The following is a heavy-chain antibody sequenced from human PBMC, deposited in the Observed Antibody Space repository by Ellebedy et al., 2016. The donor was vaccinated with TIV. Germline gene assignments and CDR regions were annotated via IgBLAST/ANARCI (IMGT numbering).Heavy chain of an antibody. CDR2: IWYDGSNK. Sequence: GGSLRLSXAASGFTFSSYGMHWVRQAPGKGLEWVAVIWYDGSNKYYADSVKGRFTISRDNSKNTLYLQMNSLRAEDTAVYYCARDMMELGYCSGGSCHSLDYWGQGTLVTVSS. V-gene: IGHV3-33*01. D-gene: IGHD2-15*01. CDR3: ARDMMELGYCSGGSCHSLDY. J-gene: IGHJ4*02. CDR1: GFTFSSYG.